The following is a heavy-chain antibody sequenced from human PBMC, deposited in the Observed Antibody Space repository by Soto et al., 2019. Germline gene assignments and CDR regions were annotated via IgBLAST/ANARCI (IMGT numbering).Heavy chain of an antibody. CDR3: VRARSTDSSPDY. D-gene: IGHD6-19*01. J-gene: IGHJ4*02. Sequence: GGSLRLSCAASGFTFSLYSMIWVRQAPGKGLEWVASITSSSSYIYYEDSLKGRFTISRDNAKNSLFLQLDSLRAEDTAVYFCVRARSTDSSPDYWGQGTLVTVSS. V-gene: IGHV3-21*01. CDR2: ITSSSSYI. CDR1: GFTFSLYS.